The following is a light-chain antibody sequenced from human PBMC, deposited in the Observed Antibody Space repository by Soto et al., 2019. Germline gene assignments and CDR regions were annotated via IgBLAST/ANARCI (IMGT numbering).Light chain of an antibody. Sequence: DIQMTQSTSSLSASVGDRVTITCRASQSISSYLNWYQQKPGKAPKLLIYAASSLQSGVPLRFSGSGSGTDFTLTIRRLQPEDFATYYCQQRYSTPFTFGPGPKVDIK. J-gene: IGKJ3*01. CDR1: QSISSY. CDR2: AAS. CDR3: QQRYSTPFT. V-gene: IGKV1-39*01.